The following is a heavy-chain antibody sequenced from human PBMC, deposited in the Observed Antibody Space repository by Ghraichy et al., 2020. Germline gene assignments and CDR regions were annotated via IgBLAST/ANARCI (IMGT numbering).Heavy chain of an antibody. V-gene: IGHV3-72*01. Sequence: GGSLRLSCAASGFTFSDHYMDWVRQAPGRGLEWVGRTRNKARGYTTEYAASVKGRFTVSRDGSKNSLYLQMNSLKTEDTAVYYCARARYDPGTLYWYFDLWGRGTLVTVSS. CDR3: ARARYDPGTLYWYFDL. J-gene: IGHJ2*01. D-gene: IGHD5-12*01. CDR1: GFTFSDHY. CDR2: TRNKARGYTT.